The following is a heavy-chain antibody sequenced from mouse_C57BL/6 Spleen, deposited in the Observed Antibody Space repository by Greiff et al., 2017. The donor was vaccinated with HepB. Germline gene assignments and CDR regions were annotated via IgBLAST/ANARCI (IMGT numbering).Heavy chain of an antibody. CDR1: GYTFTSYW. Sequence: QVQLQQPGAELVKPGASVKMSCKASGYTFTSYWITWVKQRPGQGLEWIGDIYPGSGSTNYNEKFKSKATLTVDTSSSTAYMQLSSLTSEDSAVYYCARNYYYGSSWFAYWGQGTLVTVSA. CDR2: IYPGSGST. J-gene: IGHJ3*01. V-gene: IGHV1-55*01. CDR3: ARNYYYGSSWFAY. D-gene: IGHD1-1*01.